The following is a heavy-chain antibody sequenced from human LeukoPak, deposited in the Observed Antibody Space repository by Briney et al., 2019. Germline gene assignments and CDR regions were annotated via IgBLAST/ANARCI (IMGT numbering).Heavy chain of an antibody. J-gene: IGHJ4*02. CDR2: IIPIFGTA. Sequence: SVKVSCKASGGTFSSYAISWVRQAPGQGLEWMGRIIPIFGTANYAQKFQGRVTITTDESTSTAYMELSSLRSEDTAVYYCARHPGIAVADYYFDYWDQGTLVTVSS. D-gene: IGHD6-19*01. CDR3: ARHPGIAVADYYFDY. V-gene: IGHV1-69*05. CDR1: GGTFSSYA.